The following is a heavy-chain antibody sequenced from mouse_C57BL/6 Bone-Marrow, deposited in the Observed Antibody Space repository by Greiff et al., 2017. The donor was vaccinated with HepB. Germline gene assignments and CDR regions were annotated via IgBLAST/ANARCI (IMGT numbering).Heavy chain of an antibody. J-gene: IGHJ3*01. CDR3: AESIGSPFAY. D-gene: IGHD4-1*01. CDR2: ISDGGSYT. Sequence: EVQLVESGGGLVKPGGSLKLSCAASGFTFSSYAMSWVRQTPEKGLEWVATISDGGSYTYYPDNVKGRFTISRDNAKNNLYLQMSHLKSEDTAMYYGAESIGSPFAYWGQGTLVTVSA. V-gene: IGHV5-4*01. CDR1: GFTFSSYA.